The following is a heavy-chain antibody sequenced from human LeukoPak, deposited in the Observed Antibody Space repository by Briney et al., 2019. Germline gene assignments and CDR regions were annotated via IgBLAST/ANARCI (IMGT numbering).Heavy chain of an antibody. CDR3: ARGYDFWSGYYTETYYYYYMDV. Sequence: ASVKVSCKASGYTFTSYGISWVRQAPGQGLEWMGWISAYNGNTNYAQKLQGRVTMTTDISTSTAYMELRSLRSDDTAVYYCARGYDFWSGYYTETYYYYYMDVWGKGTTVTVSS. CDR2: ISAYNGNT. J-gene: IGHJ6*03. D-gene: IGHD3-3*01. CDR1: GYTFTSYG. V-gene: IGHV1-18*01.